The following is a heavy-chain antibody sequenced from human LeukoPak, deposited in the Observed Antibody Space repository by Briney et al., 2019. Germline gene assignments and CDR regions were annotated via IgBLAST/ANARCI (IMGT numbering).Heavy chain of an antibody. J-gene: IGHJ4*02. D-gene: IGHD6-19*01. CDR3: TKGRGDSSLWRFDY. CDR2: ITGSGGST. CDR1: GFTFTNYA. Sequence: GGSLRLSCAASGFTFTNYAMTWVRQAPGKGLEWVSAITGSGGSTYYADPVKGRFTISRDNSNNTLYLQMSSLRADDTAVYYCTKGRGDSSLWRFDYWGQGTLVTVSS. V-gene: IGHV3-23*01.